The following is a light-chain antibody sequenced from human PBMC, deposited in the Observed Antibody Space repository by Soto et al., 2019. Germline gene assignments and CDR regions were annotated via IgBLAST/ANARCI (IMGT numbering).Light chain of an antibody. J-gene: IGKJ1*01. Sequence: ELVMTQSPCTLSWSPGERATLSCRVGHSVSSSYLAWYQQKRGQAPRLLIYSASSRATGIPDRFSGGGSGTDFTLTISRLQPEDFAVYYCQHYGSSGTFGQGTKVDIK. V-gene: IGKV3-20*01. CDR2: SAS. CDR1: HSVSSSY. CDR3: QHYGSSGT.